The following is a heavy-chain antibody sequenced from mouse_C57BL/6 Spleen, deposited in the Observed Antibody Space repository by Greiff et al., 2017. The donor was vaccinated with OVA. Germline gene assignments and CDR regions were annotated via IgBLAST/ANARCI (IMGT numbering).Heavy chain of an antibody. J-gene: IGHJ2*01. CDR2: INPGSGGT. CDR3: ARGGTAQPYFDY. D-gene: IGHD3-2*02. V-gene: IGHV1-54*01. CDR1: GYAFTNYL. Sequence: QVQLKESGAELVRPGTSVKVSCKASGYAFTNYLIEWVKQRPGQGLEWIGVINPGSGGTNYNEKFKGKATLTADKSSSTAYMQLSSLTSEDSAVYFCARGGTAQPYFDYWGQGTTLTVSS.